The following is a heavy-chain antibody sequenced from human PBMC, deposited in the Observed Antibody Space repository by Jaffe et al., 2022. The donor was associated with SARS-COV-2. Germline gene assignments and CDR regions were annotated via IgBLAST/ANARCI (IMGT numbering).Heavy chain of an antibody. CDR2: ISYDGSNK. J-gene: IGHJ4*02. CDR3: AREDY. V-gene: IGHV3-30*04. CDR1: GFTFSNYA. Sequence: QVQLVESGGGVVQPGRSLRLSCAASGFTFSNYAMYWVRQAPGKGLEWVAVISYDGSNKYYADSVKGRFTISRDNSKNTLYLQMNSLRVEDTAVYYCAREDYWGQGTLVTVSS.